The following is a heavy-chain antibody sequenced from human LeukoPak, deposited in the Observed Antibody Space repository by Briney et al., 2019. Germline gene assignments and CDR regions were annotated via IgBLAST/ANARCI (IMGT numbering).Heavy chain of an antibody. J-gene: IGHJ4*02. Sequence: ASVKVSCKASGGTFSSYVISWVRQAPGQGLEWMGGIIPIFGTANYAQKFQGRVTITADESTSTAYMELSSLRSEDTAVYYCASSDTAIVWKYFDYWGQGTLVTVSS. D-gene: IGHD5-18*01. CDR1: GGTFSSYV. CDR2: IIPIFGTA. V-gene: IGHV1-69*13. CDR3: ASSDTAIVWKYFDY.